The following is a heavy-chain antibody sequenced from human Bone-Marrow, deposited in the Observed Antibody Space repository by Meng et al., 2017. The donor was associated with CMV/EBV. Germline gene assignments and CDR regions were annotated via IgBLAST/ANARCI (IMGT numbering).Heavy chain of an antibody. CDR2: INSDGSST. CDR1: GFTFSSYW. V-gene: IGHV3-74*01. J-gene: IGHJ5*02. CDR3: ARSWGLNLFDP. Sequence: LSLTCAASGFTFSSYWMHWVRQAPGKGLVWVSRINSDGSSTSYADSVKGRFAISRDNAKNTLYLQMNSLRAEDTAVYYCARSWGLNLFDPWGQGTLVPVPS. D-gene: IGHD7-27*01.